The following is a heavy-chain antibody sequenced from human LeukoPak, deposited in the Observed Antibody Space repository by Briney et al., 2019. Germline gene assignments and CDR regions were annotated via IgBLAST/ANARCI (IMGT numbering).Heavy chain of an antibody. CDR3: ARGLWTRTGSWAFDY. Sequence: ASVKVSCKASGYTFTSYAMHWVRQATGQRLEWMGWINAGNGNTKYSQKFQGRVTITRDTSASTAYMELSSLRSEDTAVYYCARGLWTRTGSWAFDYWGQGTLVTVSS. J-gene: IGHJ4*02. D-gene: IGHD6-13*01. CDR2: INAGNGNT. V-gene: IGHV1-3*01. CDR1: GYTFTSYA.